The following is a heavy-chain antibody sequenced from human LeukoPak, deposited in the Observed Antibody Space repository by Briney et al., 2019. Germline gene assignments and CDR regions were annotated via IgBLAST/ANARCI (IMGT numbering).Heavy chain of an antibody. J-gene: IGHJ2*01. D-gene: IGHD6-13*01. V-gene: IGHV1-69*01. CDR2: IIPFFATT. Sequence: WASVKVSCKASGGTFSNYAINWVRQAPGQGLEWMGGIIPFFATTNYAPKFQGRVTITADESTSTAYMELNSLKAEDTAVYYCARGASSSWYPTGLDWRPKLKWYFDLWGRGTLVTVSS. CDR1: GGTFSNYA. CDR3: ARGASSSWYPTGLDWRPKLKWYFDL.